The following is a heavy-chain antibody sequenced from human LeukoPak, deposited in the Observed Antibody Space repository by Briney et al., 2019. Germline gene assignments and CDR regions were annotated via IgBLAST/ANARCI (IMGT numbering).Heavy chain of an antibody. Sequence: GGSLRLSCAASGFTFSDHYMDWVRQAPGKGLEWVGRSRNKGQGYTTEYAASVKGRFTISRDDSKNSLCLQMNNLKIDDTAVYYCSQGFCASGTCYTGDFWGQGVLVTVSS. CDR3: SQGFCASGTCYTGDF. CDR2: SRNKGQGYTT. D-gene: IGHD2-8*01. J-gene: IGHJ4*02. CDR1: GFTFSDHY. V-gene: IGHV3-72*01.